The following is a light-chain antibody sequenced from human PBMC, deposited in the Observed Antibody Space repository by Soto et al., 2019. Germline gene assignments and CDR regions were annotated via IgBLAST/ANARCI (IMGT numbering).Light chain of an antibody. CDR1: DTINIY. V-gene: IGKV3-11*01. CDR3: QQRYNWPPLT. J-gene: IGKJ5*01. Sequence: VVLTQSPATLSLSPGEGATLSCRASDTINIYLAWYQQKPGQVPRLLIYDASNRATGIPARFSGSGSGTDFTLTISSLEPEDFAIYYCQQRYNWPPLTFGQGTRLEMK. CDR2: DAS.